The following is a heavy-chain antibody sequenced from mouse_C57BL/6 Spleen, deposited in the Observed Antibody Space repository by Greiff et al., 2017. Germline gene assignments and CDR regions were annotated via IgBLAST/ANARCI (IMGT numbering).Heavy chain of an antibody. J-gene: IGHJ3*01. D-gene: IGHD1-1*01. CDR2: IDPETGGT. V-gene: IGHV1-15*01. Sequence: VKLQQSGAELVRPGASVTLSCKASGYTFTDYEMHWVKQAPVHGLEWIGAIDPETGGTSYNQKLKGKAILTADKSTSTAYMELRSLTSVDTAVYYCTNYGRSWCAYWGQGTLVTVSA. CDR1: GYTFTDYE. CDR3: TNYGRSWCAY.